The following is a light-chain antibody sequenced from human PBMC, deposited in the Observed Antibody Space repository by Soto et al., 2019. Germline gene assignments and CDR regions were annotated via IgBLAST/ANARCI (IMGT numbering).Light chain of an antibody. CDR3: QTWGTGIHVV. CDR1: SGHSSYA. J-gene: IGLJ2*01. V-gene: IGLV4-69*01. Sequence: QLVLTQSPSASASLGASVKLTCTLSSGHSSYAIAWHQQQPEKGPRYLMKLNSDGSHSKGDGIPDRFSGSRSGAERYLTISSLQSEDEADYYCQTWGTGIHVVFGGGTQLTVL. CDR2: LNSDGSH.